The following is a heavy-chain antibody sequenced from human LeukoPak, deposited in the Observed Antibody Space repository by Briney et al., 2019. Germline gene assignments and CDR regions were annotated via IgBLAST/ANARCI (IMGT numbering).Heavy chain of an antibody. V-gene: IGHV4-34*01. Sequence: SETLSLTCAVYGGSFRGYYWDWIRQPPGKGLEWIGEINRSGSTNYNPSLKSRVTISMDTSGNQLSLNLRSVTAADTAVYYCARVGYGSGTSALSAMDVWGQGTTVTVSS. J-gene: IGHJ6*02. CDR3: ARVGYGSGTSALSAMDV. CDR2: INRSGST. D-gene: IGHD3-10*01. CDR1: GGSFRGYY.